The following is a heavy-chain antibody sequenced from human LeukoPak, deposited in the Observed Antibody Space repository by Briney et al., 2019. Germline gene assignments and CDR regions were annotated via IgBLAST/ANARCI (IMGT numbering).Heavy chain of an antibody. V-gene: IGHV5-51*01. CDR1: GYSFNNYW. D-gene: IGHD3-22*01. CDR2: IYPGDSDT. CDR3: ATSGPYYYDSSGYYYGY. J-gene: IGHJ4*02. Sequence: KHGESLKISCKGSGYSFNNYWIGWVRQMPGKGLEWMGIIYPGDSDTRYSPSFQGQVTISVDKSISTAYLQWSSLKASDTAMYYCATSGPYYYDSSGYYYGYWGQGTLVTVSS.